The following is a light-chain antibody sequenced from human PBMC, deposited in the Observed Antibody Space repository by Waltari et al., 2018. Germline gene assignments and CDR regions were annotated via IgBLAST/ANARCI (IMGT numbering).Light chain of an antibody. CDR2: DVI. CDR3: TSYESGGTWV. Sequence: QSALPQPASVSGSPGQSITISCTATSSHIGGYTYVPWYQQHPGKAPKVMIYDVIKRPSGVSNRFSGSKSGNTASLTISGLQADDEADYYCTSYESGGTWVFGGGTKVTV. CDR1: SSHIGGYTY. V-gene: IGLV2-14*03. J-gene: IGLJ3*02.